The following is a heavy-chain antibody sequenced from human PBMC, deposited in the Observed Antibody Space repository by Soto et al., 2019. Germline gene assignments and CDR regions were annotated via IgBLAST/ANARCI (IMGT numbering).Heavy chain of an antibody. V-gene: IGHV1-69*13. CDR1: GGTFSSYA. CDR3: ARGRVGSSWYLAFDI. D-gene: IGHD6-13*01. J-gene: IGHJ3*02. CDR2: IIPIFGTA. Sequence: GASVKVSCKASGGTFSSYAISWVRQAPGQGLEWMGGIIPIFGTANYAQKFQGRVTITADESTSTAYMELRSLRSDDTAVYYCARGRVGSSWYLAFDIWGQGTMVTVSS.